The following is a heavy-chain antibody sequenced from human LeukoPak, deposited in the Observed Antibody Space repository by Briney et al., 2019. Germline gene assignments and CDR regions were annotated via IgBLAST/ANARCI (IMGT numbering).Heavy chain of an antibody. CDR2: IYSSGGT. J-gene: IGHJ6*03. Sequence: PGGSLRLSCAASGFRVSINYMSWVRQAPGKGLEWVSVIYSSGGTYYTDSVKGRFTISRDNSKNTLDLQMNSVRAEDTAVYYCARDWDYMDVWGKGTTVTVSS. D-gene: IGHD3-16*01. V-gene: IGHV3-66*01. CDR3: ARDWDYMDV. CDR1: GFRVSINY.